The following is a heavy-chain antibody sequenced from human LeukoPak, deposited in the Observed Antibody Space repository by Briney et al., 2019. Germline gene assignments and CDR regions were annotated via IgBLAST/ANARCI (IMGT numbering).Heavy chain of an antibody. Sequence: GRSLRLSCAASGFTFSSYGMHWVRQAPGKGLEWVAVISYDGSNKYYADSVKGRFTISRDNSKNTLYLQMNSLRAEDTAVYYCAKDGQQLARYYFDCWGQGTLVTVSS. J-gene: IGHJ4*02. D-gene: IGHD6-13*01. CDR1: GFTFSSYG. CDR3: AKDGQQLARYYFDC. V-gene: IGHV3-30*18. CDR2: ISYDGSNK.